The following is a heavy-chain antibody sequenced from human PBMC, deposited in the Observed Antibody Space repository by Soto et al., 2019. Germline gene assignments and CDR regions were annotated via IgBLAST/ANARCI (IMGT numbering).Heavy chain of an antibody. V-gene: IGHV3-33*01. CDR2: IWYDGSNK. CDR3: ARPSWSSSGWYAFDY. CDR1: GFTFSSYG. D-gene: IGHD6-19*01. Sequence: GGSLRLSCAASGFTFSSYGMHWVRQAPGKGLEWVAVIWYDGSNKYYADSVKGRFTISRDNSKNTLYLQMNSLRAEDTAVYYFARPSWSSSGWYAFDYWGQRTLVAVSS. J-gene: IGHJ4*02.